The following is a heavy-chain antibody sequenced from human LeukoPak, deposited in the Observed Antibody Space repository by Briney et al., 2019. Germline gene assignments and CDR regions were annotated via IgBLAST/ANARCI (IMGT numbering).Heavy chain of an antibody. Sequence: GGSLRLSCAASGFTFSSYGMHWVRQAPGKGLEWVAFIRYDGSNKYYADSVKGRFTISRDNSKNTLYLQMNSLRAEDTAVYYCAKDKGQLRDYYYMDVRGKGTTVTVSS. V-gene: IGHV3-30*02. CDR2: IRYDGSNK. CDR1: GFTFSSYG. CDR3: AKDKGQLRDYYYMDV. D-gene: IGHD1-1*01. J-gene: IGHJ6*03.